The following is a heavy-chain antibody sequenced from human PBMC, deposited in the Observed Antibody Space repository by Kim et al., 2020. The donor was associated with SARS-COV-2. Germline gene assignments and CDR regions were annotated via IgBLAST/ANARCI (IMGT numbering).Heavy chain of an antibody. Sequence: TPSLKSRVTISVDTSKNQFSLKLSSVTAADTAVYYCARDLWFGDKNPIDYWGQGTLVTVSS. V-gene: IGHV4-30-2*04. D-gene: IGHD3-10*01. J-gene: IGHJ4*02. CDR3: ARDLWFGDKNPIDY.